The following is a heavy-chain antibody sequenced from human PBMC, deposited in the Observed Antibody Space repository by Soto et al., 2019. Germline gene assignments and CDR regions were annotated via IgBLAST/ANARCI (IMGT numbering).Heavy chain of an antibody. V-gene: IGHV3-7*01. CDR3: ARDSLGFDY. J-gene: IGHJ4*02. Sequence: GESLKISCAASGFTFSSYWMSWVRQAPGKGLEWVANIKQDGSEKYYVDSVKGRFTISRDNAKNSLYLQMNSLRAEDTAVYYCARDSLGFDYWGQGTLVTVSS. CDR2: IKQDGSEK. D-gene: IGHD3-16*01. CDR1: GFTFSSYW.